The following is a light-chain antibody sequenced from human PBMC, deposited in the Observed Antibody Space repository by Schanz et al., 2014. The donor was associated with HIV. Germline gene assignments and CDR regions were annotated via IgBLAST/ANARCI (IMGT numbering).Light chain of an antibody. J-gene: IGLJ3*02. CDR2: ERT. CDR1: SGDIGYY. V-gene: IGLV2-8*01. CDR3: SSYAATSNVL. Sequence: QSVLTQPPSASGSPGQSVTLSCTETSGDIGYYVSWYQHHPGKAPKLLISERTKRPSGVPDRFSGSKSGTSASLAITGLQAEDEGDYYCSSYAATSNVLFGGGTKLTVL.